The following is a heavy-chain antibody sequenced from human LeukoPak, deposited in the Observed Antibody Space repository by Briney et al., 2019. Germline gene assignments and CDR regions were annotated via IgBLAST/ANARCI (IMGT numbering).Heavy chain of an antibody. CDR2: INHSGST. J-gene: IGHJ5*02. CDR1: GGSFSGYY. Sequence: SETLSLTCAVYGGSFSGYYWSWIRQPPGKGLEWIGEINHSGSTNYNPSLKSRVTISVDTSKNQFSLKLSSVTAADTAVYYCARGNQLLRFDPWGQGTLVTVSS. V-gene: IGHV4-34*01. D-gene: IGHD2-2*01. CDR3: ARGNQLLRFDP.